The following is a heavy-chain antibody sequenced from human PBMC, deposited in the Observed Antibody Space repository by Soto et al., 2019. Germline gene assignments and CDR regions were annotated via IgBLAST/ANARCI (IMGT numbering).Heavy chain of an antibody. V-gene: IGHV1-18*04. Sequence: ASVKVSCKASGYTFTSYGISWVRQAPGQGLEWMGWISAYNGNTNYAQKLQGRATMTTDTSTSTAYMELRSLRSDDTAVYYCARKTYYDILTGRYYFDYWGQGTLVTVSS. CDR3: ARKTYYDILTGRYYFDY. CDR2: ISAYNGNT. D-gene: IGHD3-9*01. CDR1: GYTFTSYG. J-gene: IGHJ4*02.